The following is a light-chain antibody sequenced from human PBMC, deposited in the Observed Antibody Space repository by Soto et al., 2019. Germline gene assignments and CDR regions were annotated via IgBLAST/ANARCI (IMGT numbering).Light chain of an antibody. Sequence: EIVFTQSAATLSLSPGERATLSCRASQSVSSYLAWYQQKPGQAPRLLIYGASTRATGIPARFSGSGSGTEFTLTISSLQSEDFAVYYCQQYNNWPPWTFGQGTKVDI. CDR1: QSVSSY. V-gene: IGKV3-15*01. CDR2: GAS. J-gene: IGKJ1*01. CDR3: QQYNNWPPWT.